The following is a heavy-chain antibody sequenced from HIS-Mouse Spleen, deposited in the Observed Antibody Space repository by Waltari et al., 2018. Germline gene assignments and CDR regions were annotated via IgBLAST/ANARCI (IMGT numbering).Heavy chain of an antibody. CDR2: IYSGGST. V-gene: IGHV3-66*01. CDR3: ARDRRSSSWYYFDY. D-gene: IGHD6-13*01. J-gene: IGHJ4*02. Sequence: EVQLVESGGGLVQPGGSLRLSCAASGFTVSSNYMSWVRQAPGKGLEWVSVIYSGGSTYYADSVKGRFTISRDNSKNTLYLQMNSLRAEDTAVYYCARDRRSSSWYYFDYWGQGTLVTVSS. CDR1: GFTVSSNY.